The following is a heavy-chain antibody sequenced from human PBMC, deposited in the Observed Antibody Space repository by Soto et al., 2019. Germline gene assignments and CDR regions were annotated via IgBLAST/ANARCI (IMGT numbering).Heavy chain of an antibody. CDR3: AKNSPGRYDFWSGPLAFDY. J-gene: IGHJ4*02. CDR2: ISGSGGST. D-gene: IGHD3-3*01. V-gene: IGHV3-23*01. Sequence: GGSLRLSCAASGFTFSSYAMSWVRQAPGKGLEWVSAISGSGGSTYYADSVKGRFTISRDNSKNTLYLQMNSLRAEDTAVYYCAKNSPGRYDFWSGPLAFDYWGQGTLVTVSS. CDR1: GFTFSSYA.